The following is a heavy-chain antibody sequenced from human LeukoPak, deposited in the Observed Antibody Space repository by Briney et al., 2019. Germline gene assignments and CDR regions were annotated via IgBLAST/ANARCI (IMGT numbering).Heavy chain of an antibody. Sequence: SETLSLTCTVSGGCISSYYWSWIRQPPGKGLEWIGYIYYTGSTNYNPSLRSRVTISVDTSKNQFSLKLSSVTAADTAMYYCARHEGYSYFDYWGQGTLVAVSS. V-gene: IGHV4-59*08. J-gene: IGHJ4*02. D-gene: IGHD5-18*01. CDR3: ARHEGYSYFDY. CDR1: GGCISSYY. CDR2: IYYTGST.